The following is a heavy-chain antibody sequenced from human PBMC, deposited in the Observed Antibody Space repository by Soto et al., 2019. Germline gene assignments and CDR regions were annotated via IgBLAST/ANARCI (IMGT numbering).Heavy chain of an antibody. CDR2: IYPGDSDT. CDR1: GYSFTSYW. D-gene: IGHD6-19*01. V-gene: IGHV5-51*01. CDR3: ARTAVAGAAIRPFDY. Sequence: GESLKISCKCSGYSFTSYWIGWVRQIPGKGLEWMGIIYPGDSDTRYSPSFQGQVTISADKSISTAYLQWSSLKASDTAMYYCARTAVAGAAIRPFDYWGQGTLVTVSS. J-gene: IGHJ4*02.